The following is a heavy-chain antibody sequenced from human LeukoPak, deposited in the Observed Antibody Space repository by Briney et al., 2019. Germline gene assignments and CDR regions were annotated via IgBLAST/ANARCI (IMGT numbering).Heavy chain of an antibody. V-gene: IGHV3-9*01. CDR2: ISWNSGCI. D-gene: IGHD6-13*01. CDR3: AKIRDPGIAAAGLDY. CDR1: GFTFDDYA. Sequence: GGSLRLSCAASGFTFDDYAMHWVRQAPGKGLEWVSGISWNSGCIGYADSVKGRFTISRDNAKNSLYLQMNSLRAEDTALYYCAKIRDPGIAAAGLDYWGQGTLVTVSS. J-gene: IGHJ4*02.